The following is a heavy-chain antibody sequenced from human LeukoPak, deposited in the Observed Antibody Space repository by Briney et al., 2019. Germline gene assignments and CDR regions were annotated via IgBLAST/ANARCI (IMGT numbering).Heavy chain of an antibody. CDR2: IFYSGNT. CDR3: ARPGGQSSCCYY. J-gene: IGHJ4*02. V-gene: IGHV4-59*08. CDR1: GGSISSYY. Sequence: SETLSLTCTVSGGSISSYYWSWIRQPPGKGLEWIGYIFYSGNTNYNPSLKSRVTISVETSKNQFSLKLSSVTAADTAVYYCARPGGQSSCCYYGGQGTWVTVSS. D-gene: IGHD3-22*01.